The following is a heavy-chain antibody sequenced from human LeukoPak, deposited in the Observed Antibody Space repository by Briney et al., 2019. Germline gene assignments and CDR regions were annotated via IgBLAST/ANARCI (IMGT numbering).Heavy chain of an antibody. CDR2: ISYDGSNN. CDR3: ARHAPYYADSSAR. Sequence: GGSLRLSCAASGFTFSHYGMHWVRQAPGKGLEWVAVISYDGSNNYYADSVKGRFTISRDNSKNTLYLQMNSLRAEDTAVYYCARHAPYYADSSARWGQGTLVTVSS. V-gene: IGHV3-30*03. D-gene: IGHD3-22*01. CDR1: GFTFSHYG. J-gene: IGHJ4*02.